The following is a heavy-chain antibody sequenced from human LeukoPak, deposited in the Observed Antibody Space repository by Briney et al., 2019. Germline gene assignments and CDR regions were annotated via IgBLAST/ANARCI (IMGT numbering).Heavy chain of an antibody. CDR1: AFTFSTYG. CDR3: AKDRHPARTDGYYFEH. J-gene: IGHJ4*02. Sequence: HPGRSLRLSCAASAFTFSTYGMHCVRRAPGKRLEWVAVILYDGNNKYYADSVSGRFTTSRDNSKNTLYLQMNRLRPEDTAVYYCAKDRHPARTDGYYFEHWGQGTLVTVSS. V-gene: IGHV3-30*18. CDR2: ILYDGNNK. D-gene: IGHD5-24*01.